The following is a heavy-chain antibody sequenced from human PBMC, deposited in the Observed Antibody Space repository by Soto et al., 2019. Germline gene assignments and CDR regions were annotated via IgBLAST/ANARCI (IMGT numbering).Heavy chain of an antibody. CDR2: IYYSGST. Sequence: TLSLTCTVSGGSINSGDYYWSWIRQPPGKGLEWIGYIYYSGSTYYNPSLKSRVTISVDTSKNQFSLKLSSVTAADTAVYYCARALYSSFPRYYYYGMDVWGQGTTVTVSS. V-gene: IGHV4-30-4*01. D-gene: IGHD4-4*01. CDR3: ARALYSSFPRYYYYGMDV. CDR1: GGSINSGDYY. J-gene: IGHJ6*02.